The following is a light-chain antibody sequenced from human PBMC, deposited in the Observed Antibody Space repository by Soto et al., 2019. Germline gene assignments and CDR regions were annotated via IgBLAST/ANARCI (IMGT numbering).Light chain of an antibody. CDR3: QQYNSWRA. CDR2: DAS. J-gene: IGKJ1*01. Sequence: EIVMTQSPATLSVSPGERATLSCRASQSINSGLAWYQQKPGQAPRLLIYDASTRATGIPARFSGSGSGTEFTLTISSLQSEDFAVYYCQQYNSWRAFGQGTKVEIK. V-gene: IGKV3-15*01. CDR1: QSINSG.